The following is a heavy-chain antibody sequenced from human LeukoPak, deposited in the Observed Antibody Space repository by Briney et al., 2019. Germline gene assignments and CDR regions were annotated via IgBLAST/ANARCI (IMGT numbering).Heavy chain of an antibody. CDR3: IEGYGY. V-gene: IGHV3-73*01. D-gene: IGHD4-17*01. J-gene: IGHJ4*02. Sequence: PGGSLRLSCTDSTFSFSIYTINWVRQASGKGLEWVGRIRSKANSYATAYAASVKGRFTISRDDSKNTAYLQMNSLKIEDTAVYYCIEGYGYWGQGTLVTVSS. CDR2: IRSKANSYAT. CDR1: TFSFSIYT.